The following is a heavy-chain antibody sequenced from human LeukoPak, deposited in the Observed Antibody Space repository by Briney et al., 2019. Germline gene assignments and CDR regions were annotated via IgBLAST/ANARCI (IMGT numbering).Heavy chain of an antibody. Sequence: SETLSLTCTVSGGSISSYYWSWIRQPPGKGLEWIGYIYYSGSTNYNPSLKSRVTISVDTSKNQFSLKLSSVTAADTAVYYCAREGSSATSAPFDYWGQGTLVTVSS. CDR1: GGSISSYY. D-gene: IGHD2-15*01. CDR2: IYYSGST. V-gene: IGHV4-59*01. J-gene: IGHJ4*02. CDR3: AREGSSATSAPFDY.